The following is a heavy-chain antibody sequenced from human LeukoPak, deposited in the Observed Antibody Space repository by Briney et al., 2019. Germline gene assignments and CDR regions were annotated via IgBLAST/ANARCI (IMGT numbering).Heavy chain of an antibody. J-gene: IGHJ4*02. Sequence: GGSLRLSCAASGFTFSSYWMSWVRQAPGKGLEWVANIKQDGSEKYYVDSVKGRFTISRDNAKNSLYLQMNSLRAEDTAVYYCARDRAWYDFWSGYSFDYWGQGTLVTVSS. V-gene: IGHV3-7*01. CDR3: ARDRAWYDFWSGYSFDY. D-gene: IGHD3-3*01. CDR2: IKQDGSEK. CDR1: GFTFSSYW.